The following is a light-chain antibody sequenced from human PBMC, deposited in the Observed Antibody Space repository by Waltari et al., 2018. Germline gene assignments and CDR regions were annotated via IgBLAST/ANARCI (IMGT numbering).Light chain of an antibody. V-gene: IGLV1-44*01. CDR3: AAWDDSLNIWV. CDR1: SSNIRTNS. J-gene: IGLJ3*02. CDR2: TNV. Sequence: QSVLTQPPSASGTPGQRVTLSCSGGSSNIRTNSVNWYQQLPGTAPKLLIFTNVHRPSGVPDRFSGSKSGTSASLAISGLQSEDEADYYCAAWDDSLNIWVFGGGTKPTVL.